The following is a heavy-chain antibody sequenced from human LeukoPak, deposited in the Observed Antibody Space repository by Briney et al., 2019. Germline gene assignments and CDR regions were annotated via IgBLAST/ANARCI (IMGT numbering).Heavy chain of an antibody. J-gene: IGHJ4*02. CDR1: GGSISSSSYY. CDR3: ARPSGSYLYYFDY. V-gene: IGHV4-39*01. D-gene: IGHD1-26*01. CDR2: IYYSGST. Sequence: SETLSLTCTVSGGSISSSSYYWGWIRQPPGKGLEWIGSIYYSGSTYYNPSLKSRVTISVDTSKNQFSLKLSSVTAADTAVYYCARPSGSYLYYFDYWGQGTLVTVSS.